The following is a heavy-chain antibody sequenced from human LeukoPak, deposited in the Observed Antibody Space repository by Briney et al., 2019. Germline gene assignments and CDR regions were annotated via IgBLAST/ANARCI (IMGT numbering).Heavy chain of an antibody. CDR2: IIPILGIA. Sequence: SVKVSFKASGGTFSSYAISWVRQAPGQGLEWMGRIIPILGIANYAQKFQGRVTITADKSTSTAYMELSSLRSEDTAVYYCATGGAEMATISAFDIWGQGTMVTVSS. V-gene: IGHV1-69*04. D-gene: IGHD5-24*01. CDR3: ATGGAEMATISAFDI. CDR1: GGTFSSYA. J-gene: IGHJ3*02.